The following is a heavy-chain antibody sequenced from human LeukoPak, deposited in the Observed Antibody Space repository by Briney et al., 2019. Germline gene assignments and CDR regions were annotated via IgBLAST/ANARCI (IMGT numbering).Heavy chain of an antibody. J-gene: IGHJ3*02. D-gene: IGHD3-3*01. CDR3: GRIKTIFSFDI. CDR1: GYSFSKYW. Sequence: GESLKISREGSGYSFSKYWIGWVRHMPGKGLEWMGIIYPSDSDTRYSPSFEGHVTISADKSISTAYLQWSSLRASDTAIYFCGRIKTIFSFDIWGQGTMVTVSS. V-gene: IGHV5-51*01. CDR2: IYPSDSDT.